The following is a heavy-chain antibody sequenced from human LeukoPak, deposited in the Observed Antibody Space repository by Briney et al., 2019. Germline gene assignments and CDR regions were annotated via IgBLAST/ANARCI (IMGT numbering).Heavy chain of an antibody. Sequence: PGGSLRLSCVVSGFTFSTSAMSWVRQAPGKGLEWVSGISESGGSTHYADSVKGRFTSSRDNSKNTLYLQMNNLRAEDTAAYYCAKGSFWGQGTLVTVSS. D-gene: IGHD3-10*01. J-gene: IGHJ4*02. CDR1: GFTFSTSA. CDR3: AKGSF. V-gene: IGHV3-23*01. CDR2: ISESGGST.